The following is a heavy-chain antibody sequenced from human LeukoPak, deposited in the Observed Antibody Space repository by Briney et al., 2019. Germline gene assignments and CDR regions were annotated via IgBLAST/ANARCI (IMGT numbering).Heavy chain of an antibody. J-gene: IGHJ4*02. V-gene: IGHV3-23*01. Sequence: GGSLRLSCAASGFTFSSCAMSWVRQAPGKGLEWVSAISGSGGSTHYADSVKGRFTISRDNSKNTLYLQMNSLRAEDTAVYYCVKGSSGWYAGAFDYWGQGTLVTVSS. D-gene: IGHD6-19*01. CDR1: GFTFSSCA. CDR3: VKGSSGWYAGAFDY. CDR2: ISGSGGST.